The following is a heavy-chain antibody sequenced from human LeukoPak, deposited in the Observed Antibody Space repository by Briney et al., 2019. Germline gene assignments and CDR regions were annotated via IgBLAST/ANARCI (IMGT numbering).Heavy chain of an antibody. J-gene: IGHJ4*02. D-gene: IGHD6-13*01. CDR1: GYTFTSYY. CDR3: AREVAAAGFDY. CDR2: INPSGGST. V-gene: IGHV1-46*01. Sequence: ASVKVSCKASGYTFTSYYMHWVRQAPGQGLEWMGIINPSGGSTSYAQKFQGRVTMTRDTSTSTVYMELSSLRSEDTAVYYFAREVAAAGFDYWGQGTLVTVSS.